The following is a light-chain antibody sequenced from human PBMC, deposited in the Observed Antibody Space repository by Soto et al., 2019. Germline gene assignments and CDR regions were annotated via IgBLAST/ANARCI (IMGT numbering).Light chain of an antibody. V-gene: IGLV1-40*01. CDR2: GNS. CDR3: QPYDISLGGVV. J-gene: IGLJ3*02. CDR1: SSNIGAGYD. Sequence: QSVLTQPPSVSGAPGQRVTISCTGSSSNIGAGYDVQWYQQLPGTAPKRLIYGNSNPPSGVPDRFSGSKSVTSASLAVTGLQVEDDPDSYSQPYDISLGGVVFGGGTKVTVL.